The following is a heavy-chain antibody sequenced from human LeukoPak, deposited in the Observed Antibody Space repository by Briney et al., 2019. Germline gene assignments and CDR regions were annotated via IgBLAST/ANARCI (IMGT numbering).Heavy chain of an antibody. CDR2: IYHTGIT. V-gene: IGHV4-39*07. CDR1: GGSISSSSYY. D-gene: IGHD3-10*01. Sequence: PSETLSLTCTVSGGSISSSSYYWGWIRQPPGKGLEWIGTIYHTGITDYNPSLQSRVTISVDTSNNQFSLKLSSVTAADTALYYCARGRVRTSLTLFDYWGQGILVAVSS. J-gene: IGHJ4*02. CDR3: ARGRVRTSLTLFDY.